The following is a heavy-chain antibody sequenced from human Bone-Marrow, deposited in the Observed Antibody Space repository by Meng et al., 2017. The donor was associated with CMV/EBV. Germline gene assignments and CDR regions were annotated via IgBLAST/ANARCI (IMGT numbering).Heavy chain of an antibody. CDR3: ARVAIAAAGTPPPYFDY. CDR1: GGSISSSNW. J-gene: IGHJ4*02. D-gene: IGHD6-13*01. Sequence: SETLSLTCAVSGGSISSSNWWSWVRQPPGKGLEWIGEIYHSGSTNYNPSLKSRVTISVDKSKNQFSLKLSSVTAADTAVYYCARVAIAAAGTPPPYFDYWGQGTLVTVSS. CDR2: IYHSGST. V-gene: IGHV4-4*02.